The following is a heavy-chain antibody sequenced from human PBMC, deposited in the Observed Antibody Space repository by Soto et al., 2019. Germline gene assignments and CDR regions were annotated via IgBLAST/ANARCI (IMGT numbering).Heavy chain of an antibody. CDR3: AVIGVVAATHWFDP. V-gene: IGHV3-21*01. D-gene: IGHD2-15*01. Sequence: EVQLVESGGGLVKPGGSLSLSCAASGFTFSSYSMNWVRQAPGKGLEWVSSISSSSTYIYYADSVKGRFTISRDNAKNSLYLQMNSLRAEDTALYYCAVIGVVAATHWFDPWGQGTLVTVSS. CDR2: ISSSSTYI. J-gene: IGHJ5*02. CDR1: GFTFSSYS.